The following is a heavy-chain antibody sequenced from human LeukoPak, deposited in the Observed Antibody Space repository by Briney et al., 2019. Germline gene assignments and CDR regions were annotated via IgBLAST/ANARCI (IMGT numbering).Heavy chain of an antibody. J-gene: IGHJ5*02. Sequence: SETLSLTCTVSGVSISSSSYYWGWIRQPPGKGLEWSGSIYYSGSTYYNPSLKSRVTISVDTSKNQFSLKLSSVTAADTAVYYCARATSSSWFQRWGQGTLVTVSS. V-gene: IGHV4-39*01. CDR2: IYYSGST. D-gene: IGHD6-13*01. CDR1: GVSISSSSYY. CDR3: ARATSSSWFQR.